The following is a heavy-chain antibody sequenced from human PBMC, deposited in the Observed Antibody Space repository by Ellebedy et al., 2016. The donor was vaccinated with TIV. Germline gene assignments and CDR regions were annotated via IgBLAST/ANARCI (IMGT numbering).Heavy chain of an antibody. CDR1: GLTFSNYW. CDR2: IYSGGST. J-gene: IGHJ4*02. V-gene: IGHV3-53*01. CDR3: ARAYYDILTGYYGD. D-gene: IGHD3-9*01. Sequence: GGSLRLSCAASGLTFSNYWMTWVRQAPGKGLEWVSVIYSGGSTYYADSVKGRFTISRDNSKNTLYLQMNSLRAEDTAVYYCARAYYDILTGYYGDWGQGTLVTVSS.